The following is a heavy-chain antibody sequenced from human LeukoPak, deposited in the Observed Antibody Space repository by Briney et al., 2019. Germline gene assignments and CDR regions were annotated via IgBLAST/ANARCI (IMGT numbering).Heavy chain of an antibody. CDR1: GGSISSYY. Sequence: SETLSLTCTVSGGSISSYYWSWIRQPPGKGLEWIGYIYYSGSTNYNPSLKRRVTISVDTSKNQFSLKLSSVTAADTAVYYCAREGGSSRSLENWGQGTLVTVSS. J-gene: IGHJ4*02. V-gene: IGHV4-59*01. CDR3: AREGGSSRSLEN. D-gene: IGHD1-26*01. CDR2: IYYSGST.